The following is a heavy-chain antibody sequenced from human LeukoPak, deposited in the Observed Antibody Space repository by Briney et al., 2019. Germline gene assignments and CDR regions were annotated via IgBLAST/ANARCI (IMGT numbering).Heavy chain of an antibody. CDR1: GGSISSYY. J-gene: IGHJ3*02. Sequence: SETLSLTCTVSGGSISSYYWSWIRQPPGKGLEWIGYIYYSGSTNYNPSLKSRVTISVDTSKNQFSPKLSSVTAADTAVYYCARMVRLGTTVSFDIWGQGTMVTVSS. CDR2: IYYSGST. D-gene: IGHD4-17*01. CDR3: ARMVRLGTTVSFDI. V-gene: IGHV4-59*01.